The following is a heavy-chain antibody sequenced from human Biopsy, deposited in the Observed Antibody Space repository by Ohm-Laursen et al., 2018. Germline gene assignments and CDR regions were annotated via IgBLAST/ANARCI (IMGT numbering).Heavy chain of an antibody. CDR1: GGSISSDY. V-gene: IGHV4-59*01. CDR2: IYYSGSP. Sequence: SETLSLTRTVSGGSISSDYWIWTRQTPGKGLEWIGYIYYSGSPNYNPSLKSQVTISVDTSKNQFSLRLNSVTAADTAVYYRARATNSTGWPYYYFYGMDVWGQGTTVTVSS. D-gene: IGHD2/OR15-2a*01. CDR3: ARATNSTGWPYYYFYGMDV. J-gene: IGHJ6*02.